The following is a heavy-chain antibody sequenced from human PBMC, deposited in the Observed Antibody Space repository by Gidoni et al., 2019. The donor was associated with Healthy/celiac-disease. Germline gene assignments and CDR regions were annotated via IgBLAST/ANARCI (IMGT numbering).Heavy chain of an antibody. J-gene: IGHJ4*02. CDR2: IKIKTDGGTT. Sequence: EVQLVESGGGLVKPGGSLRLSCAASGFTFSNAWMNWVRQAPGKGLEWVCRIKIKTDGGTTYYAAPVKGRFTISRDDSKNTLYLQMNSLKTEDTAVYYCTTGGLYDFWSGYSLYYFDYWGQGTLVTVSS. CDR1: GFTFSNAW. V-gene: IGHV3-15*07. D-gene: IGHD3-3*01. CDR3: TTGGLYDFWSGYSLYYFDY.